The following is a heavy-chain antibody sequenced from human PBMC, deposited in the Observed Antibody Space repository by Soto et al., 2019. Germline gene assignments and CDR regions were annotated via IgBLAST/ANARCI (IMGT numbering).Heavy chain of an antibody. Sequence: PSQTLSLTCVSSGDSVSSSSAAWCWIRQSPSRGLEWLGRPYFRFKWFNDYAVSVKSRMTISPDTSKNQFSLHVNSVSPEDTAVYYCASESSKSWFDPWGQGTLVTVSS. CDR1: GDSVSSSSAA. V-gene: IGHV6-1*01. CDR2: PYFRFKWFN. D-gene: IGHD4-4*01. CDR3: ASESSKSWFDP. J-gene: IGHJ5*02.